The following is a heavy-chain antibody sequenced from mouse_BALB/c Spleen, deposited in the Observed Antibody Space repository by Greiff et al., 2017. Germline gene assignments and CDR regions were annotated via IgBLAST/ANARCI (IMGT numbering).Heavy chain of an antibody. D-gene: IGHD2-4*01. J-gene: IGHJ3*01. CDR3: ARAPYDYDVYGTWFAY. CDR1: GFTFSSYA. V-gene: IGHV5-6-5*01. Sequence: EVMLVESGGGLVKPGGSLKLSCAASGFTFSSYAMSWVRQTPEKRLEWVASISSGGSTYYPDSVKGRFTISRDNARNILYLQMSSLRSEDTAMYYCARAPYDYDVYGTWFAYWGQGTLVTVSA. CDR2: ISSGGST.